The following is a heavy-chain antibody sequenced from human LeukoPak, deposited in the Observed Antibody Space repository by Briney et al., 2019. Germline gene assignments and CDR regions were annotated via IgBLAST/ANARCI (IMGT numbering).Heavy chain of an antibody. CDR2: IIPILGIA. Sequence: SVKVSCKASGGTFSSYAISWVRQAPGQGLEWMGRIIPILGIANYAQKFQGRVAITADKSTSTAYMELSSLRSEDTAVYYCARTADNYDILTGYYSVLAAFDIWGQGTMVTVSS. J-gene: IGHJ3*02. D-gene: IGHD3-9*01. CDR1: GGTFSSYA. V-gene: IGHV1-69*04. CDR3: ARTADNYDILTGYYSVLAAFDI.